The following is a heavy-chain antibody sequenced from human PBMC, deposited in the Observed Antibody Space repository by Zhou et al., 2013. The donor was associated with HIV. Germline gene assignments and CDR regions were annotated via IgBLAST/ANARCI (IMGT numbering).Heavy chain of an antibody. V-gene: IGHV1-69*13. CDR2: IIPFFGTP. D-gene: IGHD3-16*01. CDR3: GRDWGSYDAFDI. J-gene: IGHJ3*02. Sequence: QLQLVQSGAEVKRPGASVKVSCKASGGPFSTYAFSWVRQAPGQGLEWMGGIIPFFGTPNYAQKFQGRVAITAAESTRTAYMELSSLRSEDTAVYYCGRDWGSYDAFDIWGQGTLVTVSS. CDR1: GGPFSTYA.